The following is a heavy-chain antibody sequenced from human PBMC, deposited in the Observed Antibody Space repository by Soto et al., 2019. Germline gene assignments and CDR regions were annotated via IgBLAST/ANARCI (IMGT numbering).Heavy chain of an antibody. Sequence: QVQLQESGPGLVKPSQTLSLTCTVSGGSINSGGYCWSWFRKHPGKGLDWIGCISYGGSTSYNPSLKSRVTISVDTSKNQFSLKLTSVTAADTAVYYCSRGILVWGQGALITVSS. CDR1: GGSINSGGYC. D-gene: IGHD5-18*01. J-gene: IGHJ4*02. CDR3: SRGILV. CDR2: ISYGGST. V-gene: IGHV4-31*03.